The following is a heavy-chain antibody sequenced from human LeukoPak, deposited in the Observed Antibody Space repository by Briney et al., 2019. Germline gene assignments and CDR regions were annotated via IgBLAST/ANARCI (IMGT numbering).Heavy chain of an antibody. CDR3: ASTTTMVRGVIVLGY. CDR1: GYTFTGYY. D-gene: IGHD3-10*01. CDR2: INPNSGGT. Sequence: RASVTVSCKASGYTFTGYYMHWVRQAPGQGLERMGWINPNSGGTNYAQKFQGRVTMTRDTSISTAYMELSRLRSDDTAVYYCASTTTMVRGVIVLGYWGQGTLVTVSS. V-gene: IGHV1-2*02. J-gene: IGHJ4*02.